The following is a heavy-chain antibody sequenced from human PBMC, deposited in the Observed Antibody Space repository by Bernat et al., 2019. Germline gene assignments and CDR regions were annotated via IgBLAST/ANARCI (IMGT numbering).Heavy chain of an antibody. CDR1: GFTFSGSA. D-gene: IGHD5-12*01. Sequence: EVQLVESGGDLVRPGGSLKLSCAGSGFTFSGSAVHWVRQASGKGLEWIGHIRSKPNAYATAYSPSVSGRFTISRDDSKNTAFLQMNSLKTEDTAVYYCASRQDHRYSDNYSYLEFWGQGTLVTVSS. CDR3: ASRQDHRYSDNYSYLEF. CDR2: IRSKPNAYAT. V-gene: IGHV3-73*01. J-gene: IGHJ4*02.